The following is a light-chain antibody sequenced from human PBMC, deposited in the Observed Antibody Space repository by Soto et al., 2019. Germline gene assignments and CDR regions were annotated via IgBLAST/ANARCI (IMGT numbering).Light chain of an antibody. V-gene: IGLV2-14*01. CDR1: SSDVGGYNY. J-gene: IGLJ2*01. CDR2: EVS. CDR3: SSYTIDSTPV. Sequence: QSALTQPASVSGSPGQSITISCTGTSSDVGGYNYVSWYQQHPGKAPKLMIYEVSNRPSGVSNRFSGSKSGNTASLTISGLQAEDEADYYCSSYTIDSTPVFGGGTKLTVL.